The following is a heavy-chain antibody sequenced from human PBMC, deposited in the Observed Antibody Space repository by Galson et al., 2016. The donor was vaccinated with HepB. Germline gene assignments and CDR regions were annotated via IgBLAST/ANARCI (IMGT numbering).Heavy chain of an antibody. J-gene: IGHJ6*02. CDR1: GFTFSDYY. D-gene: IGHD6-19*01. CDR2: ISSSNSTI. Sequence: SLRLSCAASGFTFSDYYMSWIRQAPGKGLEWVSYISSSNSTISYADSVKGRFTISRDNAKKSLYLQITSLRAEDTAVYYCARTFVSSRYWGDYYAMDVWGQGTTVTVSS. CDR3: ARTFVSSRYWGDYYAMDV. V-gene: IGHV3-11*01.